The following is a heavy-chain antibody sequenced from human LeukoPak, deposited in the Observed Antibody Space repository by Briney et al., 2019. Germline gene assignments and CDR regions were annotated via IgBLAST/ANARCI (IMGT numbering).Heavy chain of an antibody. D-gene: IGHD2-15*01. V-gene: IGHV3-30*18. Sequence: GGSLRLSCAASEFTFSAFWMSWVRQAPGKGLEWVAVISYDGSNKYYADSVKGRFTISRDNSKNTLYLQMNSLRAEDTAVFYCAKKISGPRDYYYYGMDVWGQGTTVTVSS. J-gene: IGHJ6*02. CDR2: ISYDGSNK. CDR3: AKKISGPRDYYYYGMDV. CDR1: EFTFSAFW.